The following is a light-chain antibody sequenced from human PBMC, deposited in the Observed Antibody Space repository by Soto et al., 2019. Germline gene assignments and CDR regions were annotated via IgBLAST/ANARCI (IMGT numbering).Light chain of an antibody. CDR2: GAS. Sequence: EIVLTQSPGTLSLSPGERATLSCRASQSVGSKLAWYRQTPGQPPRLLIYGASTRATDTPARFSGSGAGTDFTLIISRLEPEDFAVYYCQQRSNWLTFGGGTKVEIK. V-gene: IGKV3-11*01. J-gene: IGKJ4*01. CDR3: QQRSNWLT. CDR1: QSVGSK.